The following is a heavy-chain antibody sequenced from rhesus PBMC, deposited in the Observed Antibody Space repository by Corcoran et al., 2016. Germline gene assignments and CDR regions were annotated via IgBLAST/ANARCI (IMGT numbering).Heavy chain of an antibody. CDR1: GYSISGYY. J-gene: IGHJ3*01. CDR2: ITYSGST. D-gene: IGHD6-31*01. CDR3: AREVGSGYFDF. V-gene: IGHV4-122*02. Sequence: QVQLQESGPGLVKPSETLSLTCAVSGYSISGYYWSWIRQAPGKGLEWIGYITYSGSTSYNPSLKSRVTISRDTSKNQFSLKLSSVTAADTAVYYCAREVGSGYFDFWGQGLRVTVSS.